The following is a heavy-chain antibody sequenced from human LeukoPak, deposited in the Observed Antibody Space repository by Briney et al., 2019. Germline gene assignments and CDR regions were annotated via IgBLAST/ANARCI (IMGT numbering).Heavy chain of an antibody. CDR2: IKTDAITT. V-gene: IGHV3-74*01. CDR1: GFNFSSYW. CDR3: ARGQGFIIDY. D-gene: IGHD3-10*01. J-gene: IGHJ4*02. Sequence: GGSLRLSCAASGFNFSSYWMHWVRQAPGKGLVWVSLIKTDAITTIYADSVKGRFTVSRDHAKNSLYLQMNSLRAEDTAGYYCARGQGFIIDYWGQGNLVTVSS.